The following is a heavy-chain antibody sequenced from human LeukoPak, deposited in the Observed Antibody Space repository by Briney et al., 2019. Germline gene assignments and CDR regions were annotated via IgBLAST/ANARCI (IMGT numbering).Heavy chain of an antibody. CDR2: IRSKAYGGTA. Sequence: GGSLRLSCTASGLTFGDYAMSWVRQAPGKGLEWGGFIRSKAYGGTAEYAASVKGRFTISRDDSKSIAYLQMNSLKTEDTAVYYCTRDLGSGWYFDYWGQGTLVTVSS. CDR3: TRDLGSGWYFDY. J-gene: IGHJ4*02. CDR1: GLTFGDYA. V-gene: IGHV3-49*04. D-gene: IGHD6-19*01.